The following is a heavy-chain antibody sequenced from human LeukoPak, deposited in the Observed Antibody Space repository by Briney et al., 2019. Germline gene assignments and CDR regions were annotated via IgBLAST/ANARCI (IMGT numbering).Heavy chain of an antibody. CDR1: GGSVSSGSYY. D-gene: IGHD5-12*01. CDR2: INHSGSN. CDR3: ARGLRGGYDFLDGGGY. Sequence: SETLSLTCTVSGGSVSSGSYYWSWIRQPPGKGLEWIGEINHSGSNNYNPSLKSRVTISVDTSKNQFSLKLSSVTAADTAVYYCARGLRGGYDFLDGGGYWGQGTLVTVSS. J-gene: IGHJ4*02. V-gene: IGHV4-61*01.